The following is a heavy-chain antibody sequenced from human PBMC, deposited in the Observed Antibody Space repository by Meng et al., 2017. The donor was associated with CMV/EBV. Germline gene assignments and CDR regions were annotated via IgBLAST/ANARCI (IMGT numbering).Heavy chain of an antibody. V-gene: IGHV1-8*03. Sequence: VKVSCKASGYTFTSYDINWVRQATGQGLEWMGWMNPNSGNTGYAQKFQGGVTITRNTSISTAYMELSSLRSEDTAVYYCARVRELQAATLYYYYYGMDVWGQGTTVTVSS. CDR3: ARVRELQAATLYYYYYGMDV. CDR2: MNPNSGNT. D-gene: IGHD2-15*01. CDR1: GYTFTSYD. J-gene: IGHJ6*02.